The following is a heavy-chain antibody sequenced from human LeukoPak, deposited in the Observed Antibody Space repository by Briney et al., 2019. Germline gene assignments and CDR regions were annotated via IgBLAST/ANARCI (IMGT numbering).Heavy chain of an antibody. Sequence: PSETLSLTCTVSGYSISSGYYWNWIRQPAGKGLEWIGRIYTSGSTNYNPSLKSRVTMSVDTSKNQFSLKLSSVTAADTAAYYCARDKSRTYGSADAFDIWGQGTMVTVSS. CDR2: IYTSGST. V-gene: IGHV4-4*07. J-gene: IGHJ3*02. CDR3: ARDKSRTYGSADAFDI. D-gene: IGHD3-10*01. CDR1: GYSISSGYY.